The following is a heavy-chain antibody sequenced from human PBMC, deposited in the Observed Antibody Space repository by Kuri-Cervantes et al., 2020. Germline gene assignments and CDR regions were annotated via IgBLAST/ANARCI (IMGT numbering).Heavy chain of an antibody. V-gene: IGHV3-30*02. CDR1: GFTFSSYG. CDR2: IRYDGSNK. Sequence: GGSLRLSCAASGFTFSSYGMHWVRQAPGKGLEWVAFIRYDGSNKYYADSVKGRFTISRDNSENTLYLQMNSLRPEDTALYSCAKGSTFYGDNGGEDYFDSWGRETLVTVSS. D-gene: IGHD4-17*01. CDR3: AKGSTFYGDNGGEDYFDS. J-gene: IGHJ4*01.